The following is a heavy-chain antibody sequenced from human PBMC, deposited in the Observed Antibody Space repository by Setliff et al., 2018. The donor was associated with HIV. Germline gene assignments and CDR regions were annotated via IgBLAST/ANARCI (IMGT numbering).Heavy chain of an antibody. J-gene: IGHJ4*02. CDR2: IYHSGTA. Sequence: SETLSLTCTVSGGSISSSRYYWGWIRQPPGKGLEWIGNIYHSGTAYDNPSLKSRVTISVDPSKNQILLRLSSVTAADTAVYYCARLSGGMVPNYWGQGTLVTVSS. D-gene: IGHD3-10*01. CDR1: GGSISSSRYY. CDR3: ARLSGGMVPNY. V-gene: IGHV4-39*01.